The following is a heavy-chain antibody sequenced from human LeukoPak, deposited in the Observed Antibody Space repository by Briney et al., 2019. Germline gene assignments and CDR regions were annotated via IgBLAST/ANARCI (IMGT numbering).Heavy chain of an antibody. J-gene: IGHJ5*02. CDR1: GYTFTSYY. CDR2: INPSGGST. Sequence: ASVKVSCKASGYTFTSYYMHWVRQAPGQGLEWMGIINPSGGSTSYAQKFQGRVTMTRDMSTSTVYMELSSLRSEDTAVYYCARDLSQIAAAGLGWFDPWGQGTLVTVSS. D-gene: IGHD6-13*01. V-gene: IGHV1-46*01. CDR3: ARDLSQIAAAGLGWFDP.